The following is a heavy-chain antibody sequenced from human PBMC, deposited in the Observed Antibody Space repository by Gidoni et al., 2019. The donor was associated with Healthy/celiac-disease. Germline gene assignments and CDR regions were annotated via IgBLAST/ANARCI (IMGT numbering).Heavy chain of an antibody. Sequence: EVQLVESGGGLIQPGGSLRLSCAASGFTFSSYAMSWVRQAPGKGLEWVSAISTSGGSTYYADSVKGRFTISRDNSKNTLHLQMNSLRVEDTAVYYCAKERQWLATMYYFDYWGQGTLITVSS. D-gene: IGHD6-19*01. CDR3: AKERQWLATMYYFDY. J-gene: IGHJ4*02. V-gene: IGHV3-23*04. CDR2: ISTSGGST. CDR1: GFTFSSYA.